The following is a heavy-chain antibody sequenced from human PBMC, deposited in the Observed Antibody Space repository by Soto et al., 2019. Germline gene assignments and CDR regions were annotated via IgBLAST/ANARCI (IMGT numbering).Heavy chain of an antibody. D-gene: IGHD6-13*01. J-gene: IGHJ4*02. V-gene: IGHV5-51*01. Sequence: GESLKISCKGSGFNFNTYWIGWVRQMPGKGLEWMGIIDPGDSETKYSPSFQGQVTISADKSITTAYLQWSSLKASDTAMYYCARQLTAAADIDYWGQGTLVTSPQ. CDR3: ARQLTAAADIDY. CDR1: GFNFNTYW. CDR2: IDPGDSET.